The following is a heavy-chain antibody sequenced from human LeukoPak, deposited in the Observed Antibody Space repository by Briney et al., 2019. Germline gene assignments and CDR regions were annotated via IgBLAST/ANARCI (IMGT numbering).Heavy chain of an antibody. Sequence: PGGSLRLSCAASGFTFSDYYMSWIRQAPGKGLEWVSYISSSGSTIYYADSVKGRFTISRDNAKNSLYLQMNSLRAEDTAVYYCARDLNHYYDSSGYPIKDSFDYWGQGTLVTVSS. CDR1: GFTFSDYY. D-gene: IGHD3-22*01. J-gene: IGHJ4*02. CDR2: ISSSGSTI. V-gene: IGHV3-11*01. CDR3: ARDLNHYYDSSGYPIKDSFDY.